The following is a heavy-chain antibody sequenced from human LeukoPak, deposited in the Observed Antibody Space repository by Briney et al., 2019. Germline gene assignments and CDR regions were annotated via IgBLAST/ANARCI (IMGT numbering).Heavy chain of an antibody. D-gene: IGHD1-1*01. CDR1: GFTFSNYA. J-gene: IGHJ4*02. CDR3: AKEHETGTTYDVLYYFDY. CDR2: ISGSGDNT. V-gene: IGHV3-23*01. Sequence: GGSLRLSCAASGFTFSNYAMSWVRQAPGKGLEWVSAISGSGDNTYYADSVKGRFTISRDNSKNTLYLQMNSLRAEDTAVYYCAKEHETGTTYDVLYYFDYWGQGTLVTVSS.